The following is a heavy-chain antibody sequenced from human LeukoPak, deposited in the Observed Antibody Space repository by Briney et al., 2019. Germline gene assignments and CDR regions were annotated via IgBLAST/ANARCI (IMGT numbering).Heavy chain of an antibody. Sequence: PGGSLRLSCAASGFTFSSYAMSWVRQAPGEGLEWVSAISGSGGDTYSADSVKGRFTISRDNSKNSLYLQMNSLRAEDTAVYYCARSSDRYGMDVWGQGTTVTVSS. J-gene: IGHJ6*02. CDR3: ARSSDRYGMDV. D-gene: IGHD2-15*01. CDR2: ISGSGGDT. V-gene: IGHV3-23*01. CDR1: GFTFSSYA.